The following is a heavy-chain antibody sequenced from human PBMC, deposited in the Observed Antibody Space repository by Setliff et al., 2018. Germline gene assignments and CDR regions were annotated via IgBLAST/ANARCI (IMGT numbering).Heavy chain of an antibody. Sequence: SETLSLTCTVSGGSISVYYWTWFRPPPGKGLEWIASIYYRGSTSYNSSLRSRVSLSVDTSKNQFSLNLNSVTAADPAVYYCATLTGDRGVDYWGQGRLVTVSS. CDR1: GGSISVYY. CDR2: IYYRGST. V-gene: IGHV4-59*05. CDR3: ATLTGDRGVDY. D-gene: IGHD7-27*01. J-gene: IGHJ4*02.